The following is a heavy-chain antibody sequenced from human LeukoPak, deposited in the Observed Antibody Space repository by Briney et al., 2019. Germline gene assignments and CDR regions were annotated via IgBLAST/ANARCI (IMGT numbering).Heavy chain of an antibody. J-gene: IGHJ4*02. CDR3: AKDPLYTGIYGGGY. V-gene: IGHV3-23*01. Sequence: GGSLRLSCAASGLTFNTYAMSWVRQAPGKGLEWVSGISGRGDTTYYADSVKGRFTISRDNSKNTLYLQMNSLRAEDTAVYYCAKDPLYTGIYGGGYWGQGTLVTVSS. CDR1: GLTFNTYA. CDR2: ISGRGDTT. D-gene: IGHD1-26*01.